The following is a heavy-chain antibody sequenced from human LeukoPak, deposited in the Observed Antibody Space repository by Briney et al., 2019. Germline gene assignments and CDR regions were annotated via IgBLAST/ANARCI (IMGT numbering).Heavy chain of an antibody. CDR2: INPNSGGT. CDR3: ARVRRSGSFY. Sequence: ASVKVSCKASGYTFTGYYMHWVRQAPGQGLEWMGWINPNSGGTNYAQKFQGRVTMTRDTSISTAYMELSSLRSEDTAVYYCARVRRSGSFYWGQGTLVTVSS. CDR1: GYTFTGYY. J-gene: IGHJ4*02. V-gene: IGHV1-2*02. D-gene: IGHD1-26*01.